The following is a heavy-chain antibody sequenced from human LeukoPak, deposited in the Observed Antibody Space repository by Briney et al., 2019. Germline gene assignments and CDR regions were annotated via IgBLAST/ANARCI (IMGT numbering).Heavy chain of an antibody. CDR2: IYYSGST. Sequence: SETLSLTCTVSGGSISSYYWSWIRQPPGKGLEWIGYIYYSGSTNYNPSLKSRVTISVDTSKNQFSLKLSSVTAADTAVYYCARVPYEGWLGHYFDYWGQGTLVTVSP. J-gene: IGHJ4*02. V-gene: IGHV4-59*01. CDR3: ARVPYEGWLGHYFDY. CDR1: GGSISSYY. D-gene: IGHD6-19*01.